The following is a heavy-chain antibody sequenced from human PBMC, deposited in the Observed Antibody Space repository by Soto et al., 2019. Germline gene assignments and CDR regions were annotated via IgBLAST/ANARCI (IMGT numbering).Heavy chain of an antibody. CDR1: GGSFSGYY. D-gene: IGHD1-26*01. CDR2: INHSGST. CDR3: ARGDDYLIVGESMDV. V-gene: IGHV4-34*01. Sequence: PSETLSLTCAVYGGSFSGYYWSWIRQPPGKGLEWIGEINHSGSTNYNPSLKSRVTISVDTSKNQFSLKLSSVTAADTAVYYCARGDDYLIVGESMDVWGQGTTVTVS. J-gene: IGHJ6*02.